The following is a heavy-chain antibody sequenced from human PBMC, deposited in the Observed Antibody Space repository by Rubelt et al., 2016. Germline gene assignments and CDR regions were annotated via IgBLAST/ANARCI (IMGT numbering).Heavy chain of an antibody. CDR1: GGSFSGYY. CDR3: ARSGDIGDHYATMDL. Sequence: QVQLQQWGAGLLKPSETLSLTCAVYGGSFSGYYWSWIRQPPGKGLEWIGEINHSGRPNYNPSLKSRVTISIHTSKKQFSLKLDAVTAAGTAVYYCARSGDIGDHYATMDLWGRGTLVTVSS. V-gene: IGHV4-34*01. J-gene: IGHJ2*01. CDR2: INHSGRP. D-gene: IGHD5-24*01.